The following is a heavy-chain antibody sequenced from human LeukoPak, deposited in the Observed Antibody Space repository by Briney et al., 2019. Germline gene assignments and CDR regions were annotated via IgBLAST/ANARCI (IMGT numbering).Heavy chain of an antibody. Sequence: PSETLSLTCTVSGGSISSYYWGWIRQPPGKGLEWIGYIYYSGSTNYNPSLKSRVTISVDTSKNQFSLKLSSVTAADTAVYYCAREPEMASPRDAFDIWGQGTMVTVSS. V-gene: IGHV4-59*01. CDR1: GGSISSYY. CDR3: AREPEMASPRDAFDI. CDR2: IYYSGST. D-gene: IGHD5-24*01. J-gene: IGHJ3*02.